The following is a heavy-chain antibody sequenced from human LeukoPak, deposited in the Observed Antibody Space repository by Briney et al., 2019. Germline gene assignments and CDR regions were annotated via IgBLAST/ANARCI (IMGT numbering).Heavy chain of an antibody. D-gene: IGHD5-12*01. CDR1: GFTFSTYW. V-gene: IGHV3-21*01. Sequence: GGSLRLSCAASGFTFSTYWMSWVRQAPGKGLEWVSSISSSSSYIYYADSVKGRFTISRDNAKNSLYLQMNSLRAEDTAVYYCARWFPYGGFVDYWGQGTLVTVSS. CDR3: ARWFPYGGFVDY. CDR2: ISSSSSYI. J-gene: IGHJ4*02.